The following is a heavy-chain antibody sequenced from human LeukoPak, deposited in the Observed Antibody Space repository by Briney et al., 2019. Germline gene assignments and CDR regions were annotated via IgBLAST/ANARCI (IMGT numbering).Heavy chain of an antibody. CDR3: AKEGMVRGVIGRNWFDP. J-gene: IGHJ5*02. V-gene: IGHV3-23*01. CDR2: ISGSGGST. D-gene: IGHD3-10*01. Sequence: GGSLRLSCAASGFTFSSYAMSWVRQAPGKGLEWVSAISGSGGSTYYADSVKGRFTISRDNSKNTLYLQMNSPRAEDTAVYYCAKEGMVRGVIGRNWFDPWGQGTLVTVSS. CDR1: GFTFSSYA.